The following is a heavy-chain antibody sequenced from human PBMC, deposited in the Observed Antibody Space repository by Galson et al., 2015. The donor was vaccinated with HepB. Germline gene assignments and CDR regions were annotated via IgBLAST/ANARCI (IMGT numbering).Heavy chain of an antibody. CDR2: ISSNGGST. CDR1: GFTFSSYA. CDR3: VKSRYSSNLDAFDI. Sequence: SLRLSCAASGFTFSSYAMHWVRQAPGKGLEYVSAISSNGGSTYYADSVKGRFTISRDNSKNTLYLQMSSLRAEDTAVYYCVKSRYSSNLDAFDIWGQGTMVTVSS. J-gene: IGHJ3*02. D-gene: IGHD6-13*01. V-gene: IGHV3-64D*06.